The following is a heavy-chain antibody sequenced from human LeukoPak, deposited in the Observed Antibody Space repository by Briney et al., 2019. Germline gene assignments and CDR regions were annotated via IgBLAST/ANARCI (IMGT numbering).Heavy chain of an antibody. Sequence: ASVKVSCKASGYTFTGYYMHWVRQAPGQGLEWMGWINPNSGGTNYAQKFQGRVTMTRDTSISTAYMELSRLRSEDTAVYYCARDLRPHPGSGSYYPKNWFDPWGQGTLVTVSS. V-gene: IGHV1-2*02. J-gene: IGHJ5*02. D-gene: IGHD3-10*01. CDR2: INPNSGGT. CDR3: ARDLRPHPGSGSYYPKNWFDP. CDR1: GYTFTGYY.